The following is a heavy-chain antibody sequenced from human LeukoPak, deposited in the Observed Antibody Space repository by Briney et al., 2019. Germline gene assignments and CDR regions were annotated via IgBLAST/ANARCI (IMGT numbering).Heavy chain of an antibody. CDR2: IIPIFGTA. J-gene: IGHJ4*02. Sequence: SVKVSCKASGGTFSSYAISWVRQAPGQGLGWMGGIIPIFGTANYAQKFQGRVTITADESTSTAYMELSSLRSEDTAVYYCATVKEWLSYYFDYWGQGTLVTVSS. V-gene: IGHV1-69*13. CDR3: ATVKEWLSYYFDY. CDR1: GGTFSSYA. D-gene: IGHD3-3*01.